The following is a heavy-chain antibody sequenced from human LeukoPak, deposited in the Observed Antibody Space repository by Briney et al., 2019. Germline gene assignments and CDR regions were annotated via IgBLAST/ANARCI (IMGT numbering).Heavy chain of an antibody. CDR2: INSDGSSA. J-gene: IGHJ6*03. D-gene: IGHD1-26*01. CDR3: ARAVRWELLYYYYYMDV. CDR1: GFTFSSYW. Sequence: GGSLRLFCAASGFTFSSYWMHWVRQAPGKGLVWVSRINSDGSSASYADSVKGRFTISRDNAKNTLYLQMNSLRAEDTAVYYCARAVRWELLYYYYYMDVWGKGTTVTVSS. V-gene: IGHV3-74*01.